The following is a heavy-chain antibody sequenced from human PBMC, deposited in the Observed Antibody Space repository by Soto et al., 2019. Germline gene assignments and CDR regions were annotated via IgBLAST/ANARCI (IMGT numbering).Heavy chain of an antibody. D-gene: IGHD6-19*01. V-gene: IGHV6-1*01. J-gene: IGHJ6*03. CDR3: ARSHHPIAVAGHPHYYYMDV. CDR1: GDSVSSNSAA. Sequence: KQSQTLSLTCAISGDSVSSNSAAWNWIRQSPSRGLEWLGRTYYRSKWYNDYAVSVKSRITINPDTSKNQFSLQLNSVTPEDTAVYYCARSHHPIAVAGHPHYYYMDVWGKGTTVTVSS. CDR2: TYYRSKWYN.